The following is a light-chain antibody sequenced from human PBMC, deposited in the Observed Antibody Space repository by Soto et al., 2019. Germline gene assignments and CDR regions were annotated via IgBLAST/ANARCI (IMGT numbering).Light chain of an antibody. CDR2: EGS. CDR1: SSDVGSYNL. CDR3: CSYAGSSTFVV. J-gene: IGLJ2*01. V-gene: IGLV2-23*03. Sequence: QSALTQPASVSGSPGQSITISCTGTSSDVGSYNLVSWYQQHPGKAPKLMIYEGSKRPSGVSNRFSGSKSGNTASRTISGLPDEDEADYYCCSYAGSSTFVVFGGGTKVTVL.